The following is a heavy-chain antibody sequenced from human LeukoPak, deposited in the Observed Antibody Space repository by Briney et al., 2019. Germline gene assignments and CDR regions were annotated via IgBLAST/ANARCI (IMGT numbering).Heavy chain of an antibody. CDR3: ARVRGGFGEFYGHY. D-gene: IGHD3-10*01. Sequence: PGGSLRLSCAASGFTFSDYSMNWVRQAPGKGLEWVSYISRSSTTIYYTDSVKGRFTISRDNAKNSLYLQMNSLRAEDTAVYYCARVRGGFGEFYGHYWGQGTLVTVSS. J-gene: IGHJ4*02. CDR1: GFTFSDYS. V-gene: IGHV3-48*01. CDR2: ISRSSTTI.